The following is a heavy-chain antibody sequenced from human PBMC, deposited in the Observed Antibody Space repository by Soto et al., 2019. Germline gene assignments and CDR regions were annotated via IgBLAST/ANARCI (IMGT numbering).Heavy chain of an antibody. V-gene: IGHV1-69*13. Sequence: GASVKVSCKASGGTFSSYAISWVRQAPGQGLEWMGGIIPIFGTANYAQKFQGRVTITADESTSTAYMELSSLRSEDTAVYYCARTRGITGTTDYFDYWGQGTLVTVSS. D-gene: IGHD1-7*01. J-gene: IGHJ4*02. CDR1: GGTFSSYA. CDR3: ARTRGITGTTDYFDY. CDR2: IIPIFGTA.